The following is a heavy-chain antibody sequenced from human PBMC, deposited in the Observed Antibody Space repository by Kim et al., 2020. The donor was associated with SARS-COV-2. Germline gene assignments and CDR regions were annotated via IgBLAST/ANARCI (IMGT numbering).Heavy chain of an antibody. V-gene: IGHV4-39*02. CDR2: IYYSGST. Sequence: SETLSLTCTVSGGSISSSSYYWGWIRQPPGKGLEWIGSIYYSGSTYYNPSLKSRVTISVDTSKNQFSLKLSSVTAADTAVYYCAREDVGNGYGDYLVEVPYWGQGTLVTVSS. CDR1: GGSISSSSYY. J-gene: IGHJ4*02. CDR3: AREDVGNGYGDYLVEVPY. D-gene: IGHD4-17*01.